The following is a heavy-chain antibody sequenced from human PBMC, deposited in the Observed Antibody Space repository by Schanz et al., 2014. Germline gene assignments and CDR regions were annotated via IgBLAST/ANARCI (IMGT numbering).Heavy chain of an antibody. J-gene: IGHJ6*02. V-gene: IGHV3-11*05. Sequence: QVQLAESGGGVVKPGGSLRLSCAASGFTFSDYYMAWIRQAPGKGLEWVSHISGSSIHKNYADSVKGRFSISRDNGETSVYLQINSLRVEDTAVYYCARAQGVIRLYYGVDVWGQGTTVTVSS. CDR3: ARAQGVIRLYYGVDV. CDR1: GFTFSDYY. D-gene: IGHD3-10*01. CDR2: ISGSSIHK.